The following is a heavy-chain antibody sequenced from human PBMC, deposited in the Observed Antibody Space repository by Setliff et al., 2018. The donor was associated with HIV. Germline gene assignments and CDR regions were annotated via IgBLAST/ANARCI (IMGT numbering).Heavy chain of an antibody. V-gene: IGHV3-21*01. CDR3: ARGLIPEALTTVDY. CDR1: GFTFSIYS. CDR2: ISSSSNYI. J-gene: IGHJ4*02. Sequence: GGSLRLSCAASGFTFSIYSMKWVRQAPGKGLEWVSSISSSSNYIDYADSVRGRFTISRDNAKNSLYLQMNSLRAEDTAVYYCARGLIPEALTTVDYWGQGTLVTV. D-gene: IGHD4-4*01.